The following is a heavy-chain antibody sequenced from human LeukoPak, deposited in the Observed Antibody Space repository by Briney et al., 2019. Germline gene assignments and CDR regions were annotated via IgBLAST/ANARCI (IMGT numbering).Heavy chain of an antibody. CDR3: ARGTDCCSTSCYNQASYYYYMDV. D-gene: IGHD2-2*01. V-gene: IGHV5-51*01. Sequence: GESLKISCKGSGYSFTSYWIGWVRQMPGKGLEWMGIIYPGDPDTRYSPSFQGQVTISADKSISTAYLQWSSLKASDTAMYYCARGTDCCSTSCYNQASYYYYMDVWGKGTTVTVSS. J-gene: IGHJ6*03. CDR1: GYSFTSYW. CDR2: IYPGDPDT.